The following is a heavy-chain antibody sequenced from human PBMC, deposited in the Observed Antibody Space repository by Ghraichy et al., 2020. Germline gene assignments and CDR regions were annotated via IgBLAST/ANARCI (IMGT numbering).Heavy chain of an antibody. D-gene: IGHD3-22*01. CDR3: VRVVPRKQSWLGYIDY. V-gene: IGHV3-64D*06. J-gene: IGHJ4*02. Sequence: GGSLRLSCSVSGFTFRTYSMYWVRQAPGKGLEFVAPIGAGGLTTYYADSVKGRFTISSDSSKITLYLQMSSLRPEDTAIYYCVRVVPRKQSWLGYIDYWGRGTVLTGSS. CDR1: GFTFRTYS. CDR2: IGAGGLTT.